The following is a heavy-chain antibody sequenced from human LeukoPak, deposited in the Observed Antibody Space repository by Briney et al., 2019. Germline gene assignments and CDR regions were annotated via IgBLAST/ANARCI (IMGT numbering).Heavy chain of an antibody. Sequence: GGSLRLSCAASGFTFSSYAMHWVRQAPGKGLEWVAVISYDGRNTYYAGSVQGRFTISRDNAKNTLHVQMNSLRPEDTAVFYCAKDASPIAASTTGAFDFWGQGAMVTVSS. CDR1: GFTFSSYA. V-gene: IGHV3-30*04. CDR3: AKDASPIAASTTGAFDF. D-gene: IGHD6-6*01. J-gene: IGHJ3*01. CDR2: ISYDGRNT.